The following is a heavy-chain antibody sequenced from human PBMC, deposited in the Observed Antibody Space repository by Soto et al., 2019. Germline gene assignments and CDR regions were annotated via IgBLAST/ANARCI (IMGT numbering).Heavy chain of an antibody. Sequence: QVQLVQSGAEVKKPGASVKVSCKASGYTFTSYGISWVRQAPGQGLEWMGWISAYNGNTNYAQKPQGRVTMTTDTSTSTAYMELRSLISDDTAVYYCARDRNGDSSSRDRYFDYWGQGTLVTVSS. D-gene: IGHD6-6*01. J-gene: IGHJ4*02. CDR3: ARDRNGDSSSRDRYFDY. CDR1: GYTFTSYG. CDR2: ISAYNGNT. V-gene: IGHV1-18*01.